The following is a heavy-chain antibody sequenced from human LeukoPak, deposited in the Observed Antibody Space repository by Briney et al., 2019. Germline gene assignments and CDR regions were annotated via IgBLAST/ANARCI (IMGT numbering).Heavy chain of an antibody. Sequence: ASVKVSCKASGYSFTSYDINWVRQATGQGLEWMGWMNPNSGNTGYAQKFQGRVTITRNTSISTAYMELSSLRSEDTAVYYCARAPVFGDRAFDIWGQGTMVTVSS. CDR1: GYSFTSYD. D-gene: IGHD2-21*02. CDR3: ARAPVFGDRAFDI. CDR2: MNPNSGNT. J-gene: IGHJ3*02. V-gene: IGHV1-8*01.